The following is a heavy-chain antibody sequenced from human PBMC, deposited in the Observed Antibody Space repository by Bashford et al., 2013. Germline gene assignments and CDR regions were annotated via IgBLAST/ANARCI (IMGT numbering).Heavy chain of an antibody. V-gene: IGHV5-51*01. J-gene: IGHJ2*01. D-gene: IGHD6-13*01. Sequence: WVRQMPGKGLEWVAIIYPRDSDTKYSPSFRGQVTISTDDSISTAYLQWSSLKASDTAMYYCARLGSSWYWYFDLWGRGTLVTVSS. CDR3: ARLGSSWYWYFDL. CDR2: IYPRDSDT.